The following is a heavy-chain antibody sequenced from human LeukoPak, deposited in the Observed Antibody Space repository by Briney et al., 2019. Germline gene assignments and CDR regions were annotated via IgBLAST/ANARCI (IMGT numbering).Heavy chain of an antibody. Sequence: PSETLSLTCAVSGGSISSSNWWSWVRQPPGKGLEWIGEIYHSGSTNYNPSLKSRVTISVDKSKNQFSLKLSSVTAADTAVYYCARFRPGTYCGGDCYSNWFDPWGQGTLVTVSS. V-gene: IGHV4-4*02. J-gene: IGHJ5*02. D-gene: IGHD2-21*02. CDR3: ARFRPGTYCGGDCYSNWFDP. CDR1: GGSISSSNW. CDR2: IYHSGST.